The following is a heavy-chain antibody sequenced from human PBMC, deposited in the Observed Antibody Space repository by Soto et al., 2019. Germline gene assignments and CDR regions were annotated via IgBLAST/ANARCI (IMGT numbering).Heavy chain of an antibody. CDR3: ARVPLDSSGYYYDYYYYYGMDV. J-gene: IGHJ6*02. Sequence: SVKVSCKASGGTFSSYAISWVRQAPGQGLEWMGGIIPIFGTANYAQKFQGRVTITADESTSTAYMELSSLRSEDTAVYYCARVPLDSSGYYYDYYYYYGMDVWGQGTTVPVSS. V-gene: IGHV1-69*13. CDR2: IIPIFGTA. CDR1: GGTFSSYA. D-gene: IGHD3-22*01.